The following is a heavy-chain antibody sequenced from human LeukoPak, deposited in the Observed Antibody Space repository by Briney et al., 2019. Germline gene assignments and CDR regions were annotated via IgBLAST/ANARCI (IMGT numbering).Heavy chain of an antibody. Sequence: TSQTLSLTCTVSVSSISSGGYYWGWIRQPPGKGLEWIGSIYYSGSTYYNPSLKSRVTISVDTCKNQFSLKLSSVTAADTAVYYCASPGVFWSRTFDYWGQGTLVTVSS. CDR2: IYYSGST. CDR1: VSSISSGGYY. J-gene: IGHJ4*02. CDR3: ASPGVFWSRTFDY. D-gene: IGHD3-3*01. V-gene: IGHV4-39*01.